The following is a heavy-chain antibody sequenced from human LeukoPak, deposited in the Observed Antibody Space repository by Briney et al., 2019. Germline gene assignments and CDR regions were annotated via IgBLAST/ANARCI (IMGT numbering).Heavy chain of an antibody. D-gene: IGHD2-2*02. CDR3: ARRAVVSVVVPAAISWFDP. Sequence: SETLSLTCTVSGGSISSSSYYWSWIRQPPGKGLEWIGEINHSGSTNYNPSLKSRVTISVDTSRNQFSLKLSSVTAADTAVYYCARRAVVSVVVPAAISWFDPWGQGTLVTVSS. J-gene: IGHJ5*02. V-gene: IGHV4-39*07. CDR1: GGSISSSSYY. CDR2: INHSGST.